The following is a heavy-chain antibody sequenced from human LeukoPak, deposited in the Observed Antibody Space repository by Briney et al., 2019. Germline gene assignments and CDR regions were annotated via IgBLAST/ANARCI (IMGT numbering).Heavy chain of an antibody. CDR3: AGSSHLGFVELFGALDY. D-gene: IGHD3-10*01. Sequence: GGSLRLSCLASGFTFSNSWMTWVRQAPGRGLEWVANIKEDGSDKQYVDSVRGRFTISRDNAKNSVSLQMDGLRAEDTAVYYCAGSSHLGFVELFGALDYWGQGTLVTVSS. J-gene: IGHJ4*02. CDR1: GFTFSNSW. V-gene: IGHV3-7*01. CDR2: IKEDGSDK.